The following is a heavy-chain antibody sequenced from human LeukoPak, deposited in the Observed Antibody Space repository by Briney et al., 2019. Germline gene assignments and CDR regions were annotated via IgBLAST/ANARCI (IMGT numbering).Heavy chain of an antibody. J-gene: IGHJ4*02. CDR3: ARQSVVKEPDFDY. CDR1: GFTVSSNY. Sequence: QTGGSLRLSCAASGFTVSSNYMSWVRQAPGKGLEWVSVIYSGGSTYYADSVKGRFTISRDNSRNTLYLQMNSLRAEDTAVYYCARQSVVKEPDFDYWGQGTLVTVSS. V-gene: IGHV3-66*02. D-gene: IGHD4-23*01. CDR2: IYSGGST.